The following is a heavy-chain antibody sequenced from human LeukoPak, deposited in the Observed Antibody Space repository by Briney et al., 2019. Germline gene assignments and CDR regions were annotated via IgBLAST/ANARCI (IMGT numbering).Heavy chain of an antibody. D-gene: IGHD2-15*01. J-gene: IGHJ2*01. CDR3: ARDGFHKKGYCSGGSCYQWYFDL. Sequence: ASVKVSCKASGYTFTTYGIGWVRQAPGQGLEWMGWISGYNGNTNYAQKFQGRVTMTTDTSTSTAYMELRSLRSDDTAVYYCARDGFHKKGYCSGGSCYQWYFDLWGRGTLVTVSS. CDR1: GYTFTTYG. V-gene: IGHV1-18*01. CDR2: ISGYNGNT.